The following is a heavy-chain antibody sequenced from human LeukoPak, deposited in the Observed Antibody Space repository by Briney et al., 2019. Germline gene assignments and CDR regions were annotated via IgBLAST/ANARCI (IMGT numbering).Heavy chain of an antibody. CDR3: ASRITMVRGVITSSYYYGMDV. CDR2: INHRGST. V-gene: IGHV4-34*01. J-gene: IGHJ6*02. D-gene: IGHD3-10*01. Sequence: PSETLSLTCAVYGGSFSGYYWSWIRQPPGKGLEWIGEINHRGSTNYNPSLKSRVTISVDTSKNQFSLKLSSVTAADTAVYYCASRITMVRGVITSSYYYGMDVWGQGTTVTVSS. CDR1: GGSFSGYY.